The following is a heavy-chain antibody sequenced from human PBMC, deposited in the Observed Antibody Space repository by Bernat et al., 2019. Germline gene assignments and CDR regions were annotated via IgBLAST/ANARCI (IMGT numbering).Heavy chain of an antibody. Sequence: EVQLVESGGGLVKPGGSLRLSCAASGFTFSNAWMNWVRQAPGKGLEWVGRIKSKIDGGTTDYAAPVKGRFSISRDDSKNTLSLQMNSPKTEDTAVYYCTTSLYTGYDRIDCWGQGTLVTVSS. CDR1: GFTFSNAW. V-gene: IGHV3-15*07. CDR3: TTSLYTGYDRIDC. J-gene: IGHJ4*02. CDR2: IKSKIDGGTT. D-gene: IGHD5-12*01.